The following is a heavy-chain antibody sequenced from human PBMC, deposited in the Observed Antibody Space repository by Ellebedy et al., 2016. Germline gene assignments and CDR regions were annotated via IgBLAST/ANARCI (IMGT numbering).Heavy chain of an antibody. Sequence: GSLRLSCTVSGYSISTGYAWGWIRQPPGKGLEWIGTIRYGGSTYYNPSLKSRVTISADTSKNQFSLKLNSLTAADTAMYHCARVGNYGSVDWFDPWGQGTLVTVSS. V-gene: IGHV4-38-2*02. CDR1: GYSISTGYA. CDR2: IRYGGST. J-gene: IGHJ5*02. D-gene: IGHD3-10*01. CDR3: ARVGNYGSVDWFDP.